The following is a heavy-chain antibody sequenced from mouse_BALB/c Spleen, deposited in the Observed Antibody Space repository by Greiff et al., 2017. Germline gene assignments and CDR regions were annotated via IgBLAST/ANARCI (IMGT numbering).Heavy chain of an antibody. J-gene: IGHJ3*01. CDR3: ARDDYDGAWFAY. D-gene: IGHD2-4*01. CDR1: GFNIKDTY. CDR2: IDPANGNT. Sequence: EVMLVESGAELVKPGASVKLSCTASGFNIKDTYMHWVKQRPEQGLEWIGRIDPANGNTKYDPKFQGKATITADTSSNTAYLQLSSLTSEDTAVYYWARDDYDGAWFAYWGQGTLVTVSA. V-gene: IGHV14-3*02.